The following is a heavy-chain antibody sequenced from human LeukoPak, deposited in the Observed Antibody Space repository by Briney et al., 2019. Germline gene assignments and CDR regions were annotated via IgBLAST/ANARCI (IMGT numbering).Heavy chain of an antibody. Sequence: PSETLSLTCTVSGGSISFYYWSWIRQPAGKGLEWIGRIYSTGSTNFSPSLKCRVTMSVDKSKNQFSLNLSSVTAADTAVYYCARGIADPYSFDSWGQGTL. CDR1: GGSISFYY. J-gene: IGHJ4*02. CDR3: ARGIADPYSFDS. V-gene: IGHV4-4*07. CDR2: IYSTGST. D-gene: IGHD6-13*01.